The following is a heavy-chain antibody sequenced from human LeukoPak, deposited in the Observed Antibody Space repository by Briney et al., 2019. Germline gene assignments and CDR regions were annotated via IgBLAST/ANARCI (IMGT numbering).Heavy chain of an antibody. CDR1: GGSISSSSYY. CDR2: IYYSGST. D-gene: IGHD3-10*01. Sequence: PSETLSLTCTVSGGSISSSSYYWGWIRQPPGKGLEWIGNIYYSGSTYYNPSLKSRVTISVDTSKNQFSLKLSSVTAADTAVYYCVYSITMVRGGYYFDYWGQGTLVTVSS. J-gene: IGHJ4*02. CDR3: VYSITMVRGGYYFDY. V-gene: IGHV4-39*07.